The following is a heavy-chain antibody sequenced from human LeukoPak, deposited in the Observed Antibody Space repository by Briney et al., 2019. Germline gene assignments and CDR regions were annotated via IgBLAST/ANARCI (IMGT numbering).Heavy chain of an antibody. Sequence: GSLRLSCAASGFTFSSYAMSWVRQPPGKGLEWIGEINHSGSTNYNPSLKSRVTISVDTSKNQFSLKLSSVTAADTAVYYCARGLGYYDSSYNWFDPWGQGTLVTVSS. D-gene: IGHD3-22*01. CDR2: INHSGST. CDR1: GFTFSSYA. J-gene: IGHJ5*02. CDR3: ARGLGYYDSSYNWFDP. V-gene: IGHV4-34*01.